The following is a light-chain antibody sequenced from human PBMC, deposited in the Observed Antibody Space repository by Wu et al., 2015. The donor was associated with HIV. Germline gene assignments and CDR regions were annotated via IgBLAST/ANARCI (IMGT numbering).Light chain of an antibody. Sequence: DIHMTQSPSTLSASVGDRVTITCRASQSISNWLAWYQQKPGKAPKLLIYEASSLEIGVPSRFSGSGSVTGFTLTISSLQPDDFATYFCQQYNSYPYTFGQGTKLEIK. CDR1: QSISNW. V-gene: IGKV1-5*03. J-gene: IGKJ2*01. CDR3: QQYNSYPYT. CDR2: EAS.